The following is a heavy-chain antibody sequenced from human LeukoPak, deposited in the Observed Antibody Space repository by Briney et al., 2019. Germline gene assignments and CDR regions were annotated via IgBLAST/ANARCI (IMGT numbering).Heavy chain of an antibody. CDR3: AKDFNHARASDMARAFDI. V-gene: IGHV3-9*01. CDR1: GFTFDDYA. D-gene: IGHD3-10*01. Sequence: GRSLRLSCAASGFTFDDYAMHWVRQAPGKGLEWVSGISWNSGSIGYADSVEGRFTISRDNAKNSLYLQMNSLRAEDTAVYYCAKDFNHARASDMARAFDIWGQGTMVTVSS. J-gene: IGHJ3*02. CDR2: ISWNSGSI.